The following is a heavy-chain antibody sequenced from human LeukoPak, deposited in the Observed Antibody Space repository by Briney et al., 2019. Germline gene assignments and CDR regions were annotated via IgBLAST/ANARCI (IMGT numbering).Heavy chain of an antibody. CDR3: AKDRGYSFDY. V-gene: IGHV3-23*01. CDR2: TSGNGVKT. Sequence: GRSLRLSCAASGFTFSSYAMHWVRQAPGKGLEWVSATSGNGVKTFYADSVKGRFTISRDNSKNTLYLQMNSLRAEDTALYYCAKDRGYSFDYWGQGSLVTVSS. D-gene: IGHD2-15*01. CDR1: GFTFSSYA. J-gene: IGHJ4*02.